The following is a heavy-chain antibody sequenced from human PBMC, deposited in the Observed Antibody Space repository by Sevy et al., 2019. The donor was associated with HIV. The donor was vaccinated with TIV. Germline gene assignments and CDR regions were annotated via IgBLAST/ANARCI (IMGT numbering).Heavy chain of an antibody. V-gene: IGHV4-34*01. CDR3: ASIAAAGIYYYYGMDV. J-gene: IGHJ6*02. CDR1: GGSFSGYY. Sequence: SETLSLTCAVYGGSFSGYYWSWIRQPPGKGLEWIGEINHSGSTNYNPSLKSRVTISVDTSKNQFSLKLSSVTDADTAVYYCASIAAAGIYYYYGMDVWGQGTTVTVSS. CDR2: INHSGST. D-gene: IGHD6-13*01.